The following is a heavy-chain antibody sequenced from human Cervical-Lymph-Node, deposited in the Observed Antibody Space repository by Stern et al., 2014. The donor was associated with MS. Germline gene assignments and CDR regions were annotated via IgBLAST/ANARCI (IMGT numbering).Heavy chain of an antibody. J-gene: IGHJ4*02. Sequence: VQLVESGGGLVKPGGSLRLSCAASGFTFSDYYMSWVRQAPGKGLEWVSYISSSGSNMHYADSVKGRFTVSRDNAKNSLYLQMNSLRAEDTAVYYCARIWRSGSPLDYWGQGTLVTVSS. D-gene: IGHD1-26*01. V-gene: IGHV3-11*01. CDR2: ISSSGSNM. CDR1: GFTFSDYY. CDR3: ARIWRSGSPLDY.